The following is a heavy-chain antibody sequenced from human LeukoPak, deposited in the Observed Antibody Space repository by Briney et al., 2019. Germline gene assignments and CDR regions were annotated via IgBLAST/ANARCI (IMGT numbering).Heavy chain of an antibody. V-gene: IGHV4-59*12. J-gene: IGHJ5*02. Sequence: SSETLSLTCTVSGGSMSTYYWTWIRQPPGKGLEWIGYIYYSGSTNYNPSLKSRISISVDTSKNQFSLNLRSVTPADTGVYYCARNWRGDYGSWGQGTLVTVSS. D-gene: IGHD4/OR15-4a*01. CDR3: ARNWRGDYGS. CDR1: GGSMSTYY. CDR2: IYYSGST.